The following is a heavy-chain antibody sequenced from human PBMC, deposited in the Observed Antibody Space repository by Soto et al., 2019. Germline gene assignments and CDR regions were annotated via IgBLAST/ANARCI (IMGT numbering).Heavy chain of an antibody. D-gene: IGHD2-2*01. CDR3: TKDRCTRSSCYFDY. Sequence: GGSLRLSCEASGFTFSSHAMSWVRQAPGKGLEWVSAISGSDAGTFDADSVRGRFTISRDNSKNTLYLHMTSLRVEDTAIYYCTKDRCTRSSCYFDYWGQGTLVTVSS. CDR2: ISGSDAGT. V-gene: IGHV3-23*01. J-gene: IGHJ4*02. CDR1: GFTFSSHA.